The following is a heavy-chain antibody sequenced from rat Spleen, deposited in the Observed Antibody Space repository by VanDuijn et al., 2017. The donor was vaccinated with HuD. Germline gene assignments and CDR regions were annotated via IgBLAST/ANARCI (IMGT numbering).Heavy chain of an antibody. CDR1: GFTFSDYY. CDR3: ARLGYYDGSYYYPYVMDA. CDR2: ISYDGSST. Sequence: EVQLVESDGGLVQPGRSLKLSCAASGFTFSDYYMAWVRQAPTKGLEWVATISYDGSSTYYRDSVKGRFTISRDNAKSTLYLQMDSLRSEDTATYYCARLGYYDGSYYYPYVMDAWGQGASVTVSS. J-gene: IGHJ4*01. V-gene: IGHV5-29*01. D-gene: IGHD1-12*02.